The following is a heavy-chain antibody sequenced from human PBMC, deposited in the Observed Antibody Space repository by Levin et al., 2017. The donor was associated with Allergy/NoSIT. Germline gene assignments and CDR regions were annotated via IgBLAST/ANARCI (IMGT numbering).Heavy chain of an antibody. CDR1: GFTFSDYY. D-gene: IGHD3-10*01. CDR2: ISSGGSTI. Sequence: PGGSLRLSCAASGFTFSDYYMSWIRQAPGKGLEWVSYISSGGSTIFYADSVKGRFTISRDNTKNSLYLQLNSLRADDTAMYYCARIPMIRGVMIDAFDIWGQGTMVTVSS. J-gene: IGHJ3*02. V-gene: IGHV3-11*01. CDR3: ARIPMIRGVMIDAFDI.